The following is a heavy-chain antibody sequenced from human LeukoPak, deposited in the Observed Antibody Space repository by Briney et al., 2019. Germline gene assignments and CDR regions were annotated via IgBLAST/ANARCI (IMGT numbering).Heavy chain of an antibody. CDR1: GYTLTTYG. CDR3: ASGSITMIRGVVYYYYGLDV. V-gene: IGHV1-18*01. D-gene: IGHD3-10*01. CDR2: ISGYDGST. Sequence: GASVKVSCKASGYTLTTYGVSWVRQAPGQGLEWMGWISGYDGSTRYAQQFQGRVTMTKDTSTSTVYMELRSLRSDGTAIYYCASGSITMIRGVVYYYYGLDVWGQGTSVTVSS. J-gene: IGHJ6*02.